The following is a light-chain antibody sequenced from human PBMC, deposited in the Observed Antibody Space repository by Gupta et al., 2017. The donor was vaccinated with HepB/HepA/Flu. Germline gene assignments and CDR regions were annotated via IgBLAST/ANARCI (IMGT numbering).Light chain of an antibody. CDR3: HQRSSLVT. V-gene: IGKV3-11*01. J-gene: IGKJ1*01. CDR2: DTS. Sequence: ELVLTQSPATLSLSPGDRATLSCRASQSISNYLAWYQQRPGQAPRLLIYDTSNRATGIPARFSGRGYETDFTLTSSRRENEDFAVYYVHQRSSLVTFGQGTKVEVK. CDR1: QSISNY.